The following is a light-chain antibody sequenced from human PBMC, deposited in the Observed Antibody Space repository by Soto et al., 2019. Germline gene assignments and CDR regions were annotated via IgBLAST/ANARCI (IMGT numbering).Light chain of an antibody. CDR1: SSDVGGYKY. V-gene: IGLV2-14*03. CDR2: DVS. Sequence: QSALTQPASVSGSPGQSITISCTGTSSDVGGYKYVSWYQQHPGKAPRLMIYDVSSRPSGVSNRFSGSKSGNTASLTISGLQAEDEADYFRTSYTSSNTLLFGGGTKVTVL. J-gene: IGLJ2*01. CDR3: TSYTSSNTLL.